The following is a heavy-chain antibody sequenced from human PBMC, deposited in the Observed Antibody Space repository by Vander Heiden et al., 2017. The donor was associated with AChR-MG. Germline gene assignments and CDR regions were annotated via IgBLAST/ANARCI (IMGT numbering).Heavy chain of an antibody. CDR1: GGSISSSSYY. CDR2: IYYSGST. CDR3: QLRFLESDYYYGMDV. J-gene: IGHJ6*02. Sequence: QLQLQESGPGLVKPSETLSLTCTVSGGSISSSSYYWGWIRPPPGKGLEWIGSIYYSGSTYYNPSLKSRVTISVDTSKNQFSLKLSSVTAADTAVYYCQLRFLESDYYYGMDVWGQGTTVTVSS. V-gene: IGHV4-39*01. D-gene: IGHD3-3*01.